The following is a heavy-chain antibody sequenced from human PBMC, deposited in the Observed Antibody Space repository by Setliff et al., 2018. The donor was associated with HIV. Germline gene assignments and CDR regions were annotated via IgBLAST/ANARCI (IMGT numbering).Heavy chain of an antibody. Sequence: PGESLKISCAASGFTFRTYWMSWVRQVPGKGLEWVSGISGSGDTTNYADSVKGRFTISRDSSKNTLYLQMNSLRAEDTAVYYCARDPGGDTSGYLIYYYDYWGQGTLVTVSS. J-gene: IGHJ4*02. D-gene: IGHD3-22*01. CDR2: ISGSGDTT. V-gene: IGHV3-23*01. CDR3: ARDPGGDTSGYLIYYYDY. CDR1: GFTFRTYW.